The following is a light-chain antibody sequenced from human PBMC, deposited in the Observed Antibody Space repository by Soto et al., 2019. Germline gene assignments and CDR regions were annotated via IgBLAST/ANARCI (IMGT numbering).Light chain of an antibody. V-gene: IGKV3-15*01. CDR2: DTS. CDR3: QRYNNWPLT. CDR1: QGIGDT. J-gene: IGKJ4*01. Sequence: EVVLTQSPDTLSESPGQGVTLSCGASQGIGDTLDLYHHKRGQSHGVLIYDTSARATGVPARFSGSRSGPEFTLTINSLQSEDFAIYYCQRYNNWPLTFGGGTKVDIE.